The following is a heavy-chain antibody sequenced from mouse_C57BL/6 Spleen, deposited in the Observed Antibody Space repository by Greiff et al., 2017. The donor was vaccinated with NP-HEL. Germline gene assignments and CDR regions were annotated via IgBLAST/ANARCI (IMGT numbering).Heavy chain of an antibody. Sequence: EVMLVESGGDLVKPGGSLKLSCAASGFTFSSYGMSWVRQTPDKRLEWVATISSGGSYTSYPDSVKGRFTISRDNAKNTLYLQRSSLKSEDTAMYYCARRGVRDYFDYWGQGTTLTVSS. D-gene: IGHD2-2*01. J-gene: IGHJ2*01. CDR3: ARRGVRDYFDY. CDR2: ISSGGSYT. CDR1: GFTFSSYG. V-gene: IGHV5-6*02.